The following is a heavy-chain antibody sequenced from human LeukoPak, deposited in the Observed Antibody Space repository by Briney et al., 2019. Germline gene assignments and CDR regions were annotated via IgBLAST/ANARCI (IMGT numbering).Heavy chain of an antibody. CDR2: ISSNGDNT. Sequence: GGSLRLSCSASGFPFNTYAIHWVRQAPGKGLEYVAGISSNGDNTDFADSAKGRFTISRDNSKSTLFLQMNSLRAEDTAVYFCTRDSALLGVAFDLWGQGTVVSVSS. D-gene: IGHD2-15*01. CDR1: GFPFNTYA. CDR3: TRDSALLGVAFDL. J-gene: IGHJ3*01. V-gene: IGHV3-64D*06.